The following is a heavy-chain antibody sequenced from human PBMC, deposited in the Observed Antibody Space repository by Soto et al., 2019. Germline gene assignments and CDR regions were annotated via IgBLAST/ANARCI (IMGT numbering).Heavy chain of an antibody. J-gene: IGHJ4*02. CDR3: ARETGSSFSFDY. D-gene: IGHD6-13*01. Sequence: SETLSLTCAVSGGSISSGGYSWSWILQPPLKGLEWIGYIYHSGSTYYNPSLKSRATISVARSKNQFSVKLSSVTAEDTAVYYCARETGSSFSFDYWGQGTLVTVSS. CDR2: IYHSGST. V-gene: IGHV4-30-2*01. CDR1: GGSISSGGYS.